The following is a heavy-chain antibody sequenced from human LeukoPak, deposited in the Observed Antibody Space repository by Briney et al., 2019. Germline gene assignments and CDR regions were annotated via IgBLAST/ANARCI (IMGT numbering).Heavy chain of an antibody. Sequence: PGGSLRLSCAASGFTFNTYTIHWVRQAPGRGLEWVSYITISSNTIHYADSVKGRFTISRDNAKNSLYLQMNSLRAEDTAVYYCARDLSIAVAGPGDYWGQGTLVTVSS. D-gene: IGHD6-19*01. CDR3: ARDLSIAVAGPGDY. CDR2: ITISSNTI. J-gene: IGHJ4*02. V-gene: IGHV3-48*01. CDR1: GFTFNTYT.